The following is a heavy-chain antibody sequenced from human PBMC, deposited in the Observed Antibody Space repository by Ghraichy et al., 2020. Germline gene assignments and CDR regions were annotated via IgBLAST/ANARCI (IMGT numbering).Heavy chain of an antibody. D-gene: IGHD3-10*01. J-gene: IGHJ6*02. Sequence: GGSLRLSCAASGFTFSSYSMNWVRQAPGKGLEWVSSISTRGTYKNYVDSVEGRFIISRDNDGNSLTLQMNSLRVEDTAVYYCARDVGFGDSAGGCDVWGQGTTVTVSS. V-gene: IGHV3-21*01. CDR2: ISTRGTYK. CDR1: GFTFSSYS. CDR3: ARDVGFGDSAGGCDV.